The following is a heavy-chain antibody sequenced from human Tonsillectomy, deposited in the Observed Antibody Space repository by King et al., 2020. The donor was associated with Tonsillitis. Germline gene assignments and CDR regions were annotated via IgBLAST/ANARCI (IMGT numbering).Heavy chain of an antibody. V-gene: IGHV1-46*03. CDR2: IDPNTGNT. CDR1: GYTFTTYY. D-gene: IGHD4-23*01. CDR3: IREFHGGHFDY. Sequence: VQLVESGAEVKQPGASVKVSCTASGYTFTTYYIHWVRQAPGQGLEWMGMIDPNTGNTNMNQKFQGRVTLARDTSTSTVYMDLNSLTSDDTAVYSCIREFHGGHFDYWGQGTLVTVSS. J-gene: IGHJ4*02.